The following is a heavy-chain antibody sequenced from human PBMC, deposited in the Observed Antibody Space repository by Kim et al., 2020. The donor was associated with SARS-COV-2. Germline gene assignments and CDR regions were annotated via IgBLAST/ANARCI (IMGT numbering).Heavy chain of an antibody. V-gene: IGHV3-33*01. CDR1: GFTFSSYG. D-gene: IGHD6-13*01. Sequence: GGSLRLSCAASGFTFSSYGMHWVRQAPGKGLEWVAVIWYDGSNKYYADSVKGRFTISRDNSKNTLYLQMNSLRAEDTAVYYCARDLDSWYGRIYYGMDVWGQGTTVTVSS. CDR2: IWYDGSNK. CDR3: ARDLDSWYGRIYYGMDV. J-gene: IGHJ6*02.